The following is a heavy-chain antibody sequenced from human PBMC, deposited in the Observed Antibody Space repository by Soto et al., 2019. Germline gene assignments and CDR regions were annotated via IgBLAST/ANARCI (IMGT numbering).Heavy chain of an antibody. V-gene: IGHV4-59*01. CDR1: GGSISSYY. D-gene: IGHD3-9*01. Sequence: SETLSLTCTVSGGSISSYYWSWIRQPPGKGLEWIGYIYYSGSTNYNPSLKSRVTISVDTSKNQFSLKLSSVTAADTAVYYCARTPRRDWLLSYFDYWGQGTLVTVSS. CDR3: ARTPRRDWLLSYFDY. J-gene: IGHJ4*02. CDR2: IYYSGST.